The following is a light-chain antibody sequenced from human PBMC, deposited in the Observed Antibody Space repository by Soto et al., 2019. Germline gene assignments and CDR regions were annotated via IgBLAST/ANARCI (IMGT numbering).Light chain of an antibody. Sequence: QSALTQPASVSGSPGQSITISCTGTSSDVGGYNYVSWYQQHPGKAPKLMIYDVSNRPSGVSNRFSGSKSGNTASLTISGLQAEDESDYYCSSYTSYSTFENVFGTGTEVTVL. CDR1: SSDVGGYNY. J-gene: IGLJ1*01. V-gene: IGLV2-14*01. CDR2: DVS. CDR3: SSYTSYSTFENV.